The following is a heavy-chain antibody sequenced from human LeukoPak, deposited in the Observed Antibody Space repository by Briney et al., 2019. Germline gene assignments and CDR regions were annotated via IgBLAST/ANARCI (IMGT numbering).Heavy chain of an antibody. Sequence: ASVKVSCKASGYTFTSYDINWVRQATGQGLEWMGWMNPNSGNTGYAQKFQGRVTMTRNTSISTAYMELSSLRSEDTAVYYCARADSSSWYQNWFDPWGQGTLVTVSP. J-gene: IGHJ5*02. CDR1: GYTFTSYD. D-gene: IGHD6-13*01. V-gene: IGHV1-8*01. CDR3: ARADSSSWYQNWFDP. CDR2: MNPNSGNT.